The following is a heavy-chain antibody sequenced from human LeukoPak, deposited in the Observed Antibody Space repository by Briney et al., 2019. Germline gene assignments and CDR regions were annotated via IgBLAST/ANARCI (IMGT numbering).Heavy chain of an antibody. J-gene: IGHJ4*02. D-gene: IGHD6-19*01. CDR2: IYYSGST. V-gene: IGHV4-31*03. CDR3: ARAWGSSGWSYFDY. CDR1: GGSISSGGYY. Sequence: SETLSLTCTVSGGSISSGGYYWSWIRQHPGKGLEWIGYIYYSGSTYYNPSLKSRVTISVDTSKNQFSLELSSVTAADTAVYYCARAWGSSGWSYFDYWGQGTLVTVSS.